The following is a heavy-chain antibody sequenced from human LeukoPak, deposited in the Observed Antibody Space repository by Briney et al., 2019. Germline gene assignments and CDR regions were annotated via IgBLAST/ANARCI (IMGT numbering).Heavy chain of an antibody. Sequence: SETLSLTCTVSGGSISSGGYYWGWIRQPPGKGLEWIGSIYYSGSTYYNPSLKSRVTISVDTSKNQFSLKLSSVTAADTAVYYCASLYGDWFDPWGQGTLVTVSS. J-gene: IGHJ5*02. D-gene: IGHD4-17*01. CDR3: ASLYGDWFDP. CDR2: IYYSGST. CDR1: GGSISSGGYY. V-gene: IGHV4-39*01.